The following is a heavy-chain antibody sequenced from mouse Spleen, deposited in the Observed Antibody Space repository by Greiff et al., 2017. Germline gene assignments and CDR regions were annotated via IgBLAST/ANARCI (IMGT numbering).Heavy chain of an antibody. J-gene: IGHJ4*01. CDR3: TREGLLNAMDY. CDR1: GFTFSDAW. V-gene: IGHV6-6*01. Sequence: VQLKESGGGLVQPGGSMKLSCAASGFTFSDAWMDWVRQSPEKGLEWVAEIRNKANNHATYYAESVKGRFTISRDDSKSSVYLQMNSLRAEDTGIYYCTREGLLNAMDYWGQGTSVTVSS. CDR2: IRNKANNHAT. D-gene: IGHD2-3*01.